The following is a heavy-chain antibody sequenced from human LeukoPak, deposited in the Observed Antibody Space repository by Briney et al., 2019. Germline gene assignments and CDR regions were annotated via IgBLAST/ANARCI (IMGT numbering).Heavy chain of an antibody. D-gene: IGHD5-18*01. Sequence: GASVKVSCKASGGTFSSYAISWVRQAPGQGLEWMGGIIPIFGTANYAQKFQGRVTITADESTSTAYMELSSLRSEDTAVYYCARPEGYSYGFADPPDYWGQGTLVTVSS. CDR2: IIPIFGTA. CDR3: ARPEGYSYGFADPPDY. V-gene: IGHV1-69*13. J-gene: IGHJ4*02. CDR1: GGTFSSYA.